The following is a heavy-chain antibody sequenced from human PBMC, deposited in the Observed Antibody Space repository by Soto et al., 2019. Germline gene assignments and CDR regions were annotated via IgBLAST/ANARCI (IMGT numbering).Heavy chain of an antibody. V-gene: IGHV4-59*01. CDR1: GGSISSYY. CDR2: IYYSGST. J-gene: IGHJ4*02. Sequence: SETLSITCTVSGGSISSYYWSWIRQPPGKGLEWIGYIYYSGSTNYNPSLKSRVTISVDTSKNQFSLKLSSVTAADTAVYYCARAHYDFWSGYYFGFGYYFDYWGQGTLVSVSS. CDR3: ARAHYDFWSGYYFGFGYYFDY. D-gene: IGHD3-3*01.